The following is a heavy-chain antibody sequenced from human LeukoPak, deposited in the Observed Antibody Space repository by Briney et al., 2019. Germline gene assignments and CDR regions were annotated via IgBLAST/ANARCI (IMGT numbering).Heavy chain of an antibody. CDR3: ARLSSGWEGWFDP. CDR1: GGSISSYY. Sequence: SETLSLTCTVSGGSISSYYWSWIRQPPGKGLEWIGYIYYSGSTNYNPSLKSRVTISVDTSKNQFSLKLSSVTAADTAVYYCARLSSGWEGWFDPWGQGTLVTVSS. V-gene: IGHV4-59*08. J-gene: IGHJ5*02. D-gene: IGHD6-19*01. CDR2: IYYSGST.